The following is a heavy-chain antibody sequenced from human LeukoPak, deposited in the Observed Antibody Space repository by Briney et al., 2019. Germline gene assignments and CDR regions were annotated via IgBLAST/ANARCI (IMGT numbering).Heavy chain of an antibody. CDR1: GDTFSSYV. Sequence: SVKVSCKTSGDTFSSYVISWVRQAPGQGLEWMGRIIPILGISNYPQKFQGRVTITADKSTSTAYMELNSLRSDDTAVYYCARDPMVRGVTRPFDYWGQGTLVTVSS. CDR2: IIPILGIS. J-gene: IGHJ4*02. V-gene: IGHV1-69*04. D-gene: IGHD3-10*01. CDR3: ARDPMVRGVTRPFDY.